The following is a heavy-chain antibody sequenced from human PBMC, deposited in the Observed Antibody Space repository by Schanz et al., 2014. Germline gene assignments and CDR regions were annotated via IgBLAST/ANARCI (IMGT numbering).Heavy chain of an antibody. V-gene: IGHV3-23*04. Sequence: VQLVESGGGVVQPGRSLRLSCATSGFTFSSYGMHWVRQAPGKGLEWVSCIRGSGGSTLYADSVQGRFTISRDDSKNMLYLQMNSLRAEDTAVYYCAKVWKDHRIAGRPGWSDGMDVWGQGTTVTVSS. CDR2: IRGSGGST. CDR1: GFTFSSYG. CDR3: AKVWKDHRIAGRPGWSDGMDV. J-gene: IGHJ6*02. D-gene: IGHD6-6*01.